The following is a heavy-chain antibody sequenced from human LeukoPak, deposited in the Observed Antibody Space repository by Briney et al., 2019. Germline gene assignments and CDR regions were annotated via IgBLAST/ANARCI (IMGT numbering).Heavy chain of an antibody. CDR1: GFTFSSYG. V-gene: IGHV3-33*06. CDR2: IWYDGSNK. Sequence: GGSLRLSCAASGFTFSSYGMHWVRQAPGKGLEWVAVIWYDGSNKYYADSVKGRFTISRDNSKNTLYLQMNSLRAEDTAVYYCANGAKYSSSWTLVYWGQGTLVTVSS. D-gene: IGHD6-13*01. J-gene: IGHJ4*02. CDR3: ANGAKYSSSWTLVY.